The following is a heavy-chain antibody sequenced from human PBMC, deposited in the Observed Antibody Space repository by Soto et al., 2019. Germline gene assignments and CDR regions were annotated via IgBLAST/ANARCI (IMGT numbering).Heavy chain of an antibody. CDR2: IYYSGST. D-gene: IGHD1-1*01. Sequence: SETLSLTCTVSGGSISSYYWSWIRQPPGKGLEWIGYIYYSGSTNYNPSLKSRVTISVDTSKNQFSLKLSSVTAADTAVYYCARLASNNWNDGFWFDPWGQGTLVTVSS. V-gene: IGHV4-59*08. CDR1: GGSISSYY. J-gene: IGHJ5*02. CDR3: ARLASNNWNDGFWFDP.